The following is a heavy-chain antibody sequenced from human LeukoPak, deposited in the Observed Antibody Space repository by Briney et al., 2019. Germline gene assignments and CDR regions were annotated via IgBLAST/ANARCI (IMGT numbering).Heavy chain of an antibody. CDR1: GGSISSSSYY. Sequence: SETLSLTCTVSGGSISSSSYYWGWIRQPPGKGLEWIGSIYYSGSTYYNPSLKSRVTISVDTSKNQFSLKLSSVTAADTAVYYCARDAVEYDFWSGYCIRHNYYYYYYMDVWGKGTTVTVSS. J-gene: IGHJ6*03. D-gene: IGHD3-3*01. V-gene: IGHV4-39*07. CDR2: IYYSGST. CDR3: ARDAVEYDFWSGYCIRHNYYYYYYMDV.